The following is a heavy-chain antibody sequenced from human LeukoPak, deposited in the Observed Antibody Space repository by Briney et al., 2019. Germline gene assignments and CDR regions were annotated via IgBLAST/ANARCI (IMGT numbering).Heavy chain of an antibody. CDR1: GFTFSSYS. V-gene: IGHV3-48*01. CDR2: ISGGSSSV. J-gene: IGHJ5*02. D-gene: IGHD6-19*01. CDR3: AKVGVAGGYYWFDP. Sequence: GGSLRLSCAASGFTFSSYSMTWVRQAPGKGLEWVSHISGGSSSVYYADSVKGRFTISRDNAKNSLYLQMNSQRAEDTAIYYCAKVGVAGGYYWFDPWGQGTLVTVSS.